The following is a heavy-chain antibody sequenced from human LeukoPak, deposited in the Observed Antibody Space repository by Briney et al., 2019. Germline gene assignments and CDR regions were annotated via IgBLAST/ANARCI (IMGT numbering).Heavy chain of an antibody. CDR1: GGTVSSYA. CDR3: ARGLGLRSGLDY. J-gene: IGHJ4*02. CDR2: IIPILGIA. Sequence: ASGKVSCKASGGTVSSYAISWVRRAAGQGLEWRGRIIPILGIANYAQKFQGRVTITSDKSTSTAYMELSRLRSEDTVVYYCARGLGLRSGLDYWGQGTLVTVSS. V-gene: IGHV1-69*04. D-gene: IGHD5-12*01.